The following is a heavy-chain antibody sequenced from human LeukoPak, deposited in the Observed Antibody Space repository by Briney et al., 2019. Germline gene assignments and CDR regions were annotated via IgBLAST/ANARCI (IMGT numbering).Heavy chain of an antibody. CDR3: ARKFTYGPVFDY. CDR2: VSAYNGYT. J-gene: IGHJ4*02. CDR1: GYTLTSYG. Sequence: ASVKVSCKASGYTLTSYGITWVRQAPGQGLEWMGWVSAYNGYTNYAQKFQGRVTMTTETSSTTAFMELRSLRSDDTAVYYCARKFTYGPVFDYWGQGTLVTVSS. V-gene: IGHV1-18*01. D-gene: IGHD3-10*01.